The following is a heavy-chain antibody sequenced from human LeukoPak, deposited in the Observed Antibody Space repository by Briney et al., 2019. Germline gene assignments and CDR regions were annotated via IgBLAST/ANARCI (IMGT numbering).Heavy chain of an antibody. Sequence: SETLSLTCTVSGGSISSYYWSWIRQPPGKGLEWIGYIYYGGSTNYNPSLKSRVTISVDASKDQFPLTLSSVTAADTAIYYCARHDYSNYPPNNWFDPWGQGTLVTVSS. CDR2: IYYGGST. D-gene: IGHD4-11*01. CDR3: ARHDYSNYPPNNWFDP. V-gene: IGHV4-59*08. J-gene: IGHJ5*02. CDR1: GGSISSYY.